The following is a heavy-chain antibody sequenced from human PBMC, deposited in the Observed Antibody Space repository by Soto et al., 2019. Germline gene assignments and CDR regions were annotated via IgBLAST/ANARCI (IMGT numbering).Heavy chain of an antibody. CDR1: GGSISSSNW. D-gene: IGHD5-12*01. CDR2: IYHSGST. J-gene: IGHJ6*02. V-gene: IGHV4-4*02. Sequence: TLSLTCAVSGGSISSSNWWSWVRQPPGKGLEWIGEIYHSGSTNYNPSLKSRVTISVDKSKNQFSLKLSSVTAADTAVYYCARVLKGGYSRYDHLDYYYYGMDLWGQGTTVTVSS. CDR3: ARVLKGGYSRYDHLDYYYYGMDL.